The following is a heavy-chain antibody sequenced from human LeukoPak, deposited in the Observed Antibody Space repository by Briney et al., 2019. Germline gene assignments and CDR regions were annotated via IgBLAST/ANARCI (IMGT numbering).Heavy chain of an antibody. V-gene: IGHV3-74*01. D-gene: IGHD6-19*01. CDR3: ARDGSSGWYWVDY. J-gene: IGHJ4*02. CDR1: GCTISSYW. CDR2: SNSDGSST. Sequence: GGSLRLSCAASGCTISSYWMHWVRQAPGKGLVWVSRSNSDGSSTSYADSGKGRFTLVRDKSKHTLYLRMHSLRAEVTAVDCCARDGSSGWYWVDYWGQGPLVSVSS.